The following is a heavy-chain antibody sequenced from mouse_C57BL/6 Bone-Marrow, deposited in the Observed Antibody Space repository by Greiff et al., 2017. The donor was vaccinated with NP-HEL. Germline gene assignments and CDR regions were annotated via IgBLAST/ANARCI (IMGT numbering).Heavy chain of an antibody. CDR1: GYSFTGYY. CDR2: INPSTGGT. J-gene: IGHJ2*01. V-gene: IGHV1-43*01. Sequence: EVKLMESGPELVKPGASVKISCKASGYSFTGYYMHWVKQSSEKSLEWIGEINPSTGGTSYNQKFKGKATLTVDKSSSTAYMQLKSLTSEDSAVYYCARWGSSTYYFDYWGQGTTLTVSS. D-gene: IGHD5-1*01. CDR3: ARWGSSTYYFDY.